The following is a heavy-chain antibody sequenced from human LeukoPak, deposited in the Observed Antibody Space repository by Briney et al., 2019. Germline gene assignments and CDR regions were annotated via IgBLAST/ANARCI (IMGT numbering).Heavy chain of an antibody. D-gene: IGHD2-21*02. CDR3: AKFHSPGRVTHFYWYFDL. Sequence: GGSLRLSCAASGFXFSSYAISWVRQAPGKGLEWVSTISGSGGSTDYADSVKGRFTLSRDNSKNTLFLQVNSLPADDTAVYYCAKFHSPGRVTHFYWYFDLWGRGTLVTVSS. V-gene: IGHV3-23*01. CDR1: GFXFSSYA. J-gene: IGHJ2*01. CDR2: ISGSGGST.